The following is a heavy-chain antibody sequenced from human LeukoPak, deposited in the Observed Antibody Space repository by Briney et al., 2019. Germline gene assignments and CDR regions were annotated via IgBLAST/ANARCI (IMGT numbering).Heavy chain of an antibody. CDR2: IYSGGRT. J-gene: IGHJ4*02. Sequence: GGSLRLSCAASGFTVSSNDMSGVRQAPGKGREWVSVIYSGGRTFYTDSVRGRFTISRDNSKNTLYLQMNSLRAEDTAVYYCAIYDSSGYYNYWGQGTLVTVSS. V-gene: IGHV3-53*01. CDR3: AIYDSSGYYNY. D-gene: IGHD3-22*01. CDR1: GFTVSSND.